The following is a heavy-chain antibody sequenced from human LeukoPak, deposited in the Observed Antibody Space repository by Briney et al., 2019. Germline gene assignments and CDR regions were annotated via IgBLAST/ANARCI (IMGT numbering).Heavy chain of an antibody. CDR2: IYYSGNT. Sequence: SETLSLTCAVYGGSFSGYYWSWIRQPPGKGLEWIGYIYYSGNTNYNPSLKSRVTISVDTSKNQFSLKLSSVTAADTAVYYCARHSGIYSALPYFQHWGQGTLVTVSS. V-gene: IGHV4-59*08. J-gene: IGHJ1*01. D-gene: IGHD1-26*01. CDR1: GGSFSGYY. CDR3: ARHSGIYSALPYFQH.